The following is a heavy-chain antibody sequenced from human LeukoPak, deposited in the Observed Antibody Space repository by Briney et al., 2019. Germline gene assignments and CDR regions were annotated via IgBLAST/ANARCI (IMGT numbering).Heavy chain of an antibody. D-gene: IGHD2-15*01. Sequence: ASVKVSCKASGYTSTNYAIACVRQVPGQRLEWMGWKSDHNGATKSLANDAQKFQGRVTLTIDTSTRTAYLEVGDLRSDDTAVYFCARVRVVAAALWGNWFDTWGEGTLVTVSS. J-gene: IGHJ5*02. CDR1: GYTSTNYA. V-gene: IGHV1-18*04. CDR2: KSDHNGAT. CDR3: ARVRVVAAALWGNWFDT.